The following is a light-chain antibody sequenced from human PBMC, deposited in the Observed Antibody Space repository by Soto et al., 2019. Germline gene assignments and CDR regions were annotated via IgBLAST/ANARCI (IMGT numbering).Light chain of an antibody. CDR2: GAS. V-gene: IGKV3-15*01. Sequence: EIVMTQSPVTLSVSPGEGATLSCRASQSVSNNLAWYQQKPGQAPRLLIHGASTRATGVPARFSGSGSGTEFTRSISSLQSEDFAVYYCQQHDNWPRTFGQGTKVDIK. J-gene: IGKJ1*01. CDR1: QSVSNN. CDR3: QQHDNWPRT.